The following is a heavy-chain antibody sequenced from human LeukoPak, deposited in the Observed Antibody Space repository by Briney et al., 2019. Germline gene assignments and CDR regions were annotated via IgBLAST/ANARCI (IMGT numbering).Heavy chain of an antibody. J-gene: IGHJ4*02. D-gene: IGHD5-24*01. CDR2: ISSSSSYI. V-gene: IGHV3-21*01. CDR3: ARAEVEMATIFFDY. CDR1: GFTFSSYS. Sequence: GGSLRLSCAASGFTFSSYSMNWVRQAPGKGLEWVSSISSSSSYIYYADSGKGRFTISRDNAKNSLYLQMNSLRAEDTAVYYCARAEVEMATIFFDYWGQGTLVTVSS.